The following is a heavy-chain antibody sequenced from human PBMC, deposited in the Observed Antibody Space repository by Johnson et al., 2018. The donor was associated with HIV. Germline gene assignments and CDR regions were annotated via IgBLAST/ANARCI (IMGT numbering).Heavy chain of an antibody. J-gene: IGHJ3*02. Sequence: QVQLVESGGGLVQPGGSLRLSCAASGFSFSNYGMHWVRQAPGKGLEWVAFVRCAERNKYSLDSVKGRFTISRYNSNNTLHLQMNSLRVEDTAIYYCVKDSKRELLQGKDAFDMWGQGTMVTVSS. CDR1: GFSFSNYG. D-gene: IGHD1-7*01. CDR2: VRCAERNK. V-gene: IGHV3-30*02. CDR3: VKDSKRELLQGKDAFDM.